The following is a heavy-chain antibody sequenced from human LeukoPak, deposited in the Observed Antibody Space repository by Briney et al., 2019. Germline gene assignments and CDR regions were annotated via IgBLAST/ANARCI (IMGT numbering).Heavy chain of an antibody. CDR2: MYSGGTA. V-gene: IGHV3-53*01. Sequence: GGSLRLSCAASGFTVSDNCMSWVRQAPGKGLEWVSFMYSGGTAYYADSVKGRFTISRVKSKNTVYLQMNSLRPEDTAVYYCAREVSGSYAAANWFDPWGQGTLVTVSS. CDR1: GFTVSDNC. J-gene: IGHJ5*02. CDR3: AREVSGSYAAANWFDP. D-gene: IGHD1-26*01.